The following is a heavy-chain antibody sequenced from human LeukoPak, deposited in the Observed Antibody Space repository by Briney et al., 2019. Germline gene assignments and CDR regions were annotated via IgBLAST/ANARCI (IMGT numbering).Heavy chain of an antibody. CDR2: ISSSSSYI. J-gene: IGHJ4*02. CDR1: GFTFSSYS. Sequence: GGSLRLSCAASGFTFSSYSMNWVRQAPGKGLEWVSSISSSSSYIYYADSVKRRFTISRDNAKNSLYLQMNSLRAEDTAVCYCAREPGYCSGGSCYADYWGQGTLVTVSS. V-gene: IGHV3-21*01. D-gene: IGHD2-15*01. CDR3: AREPGYCSGGSCYADY.